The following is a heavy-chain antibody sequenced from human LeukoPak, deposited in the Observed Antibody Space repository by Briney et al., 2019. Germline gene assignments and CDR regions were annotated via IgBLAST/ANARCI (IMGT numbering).Heavy chain of an antibody. J-gene: IGHJ4*02. CDR2: ISSSSNAI. Sequence: GGSLRLSCAASGFTFSSYAMSWVRQAPGKGLEWDSYISSSSNAIYYADSVKGRFTISRDNAKNSLYLQMNSLRAEDTAIYYCARDLGIVAPTYYFDYWGQGTLVTVSS. CDR1: GFTFSSYA. D-gene: IGHD5-12*01. V-gene: IGHV3-48*04. CDR3: ARDLGIVAPTYYFDY.